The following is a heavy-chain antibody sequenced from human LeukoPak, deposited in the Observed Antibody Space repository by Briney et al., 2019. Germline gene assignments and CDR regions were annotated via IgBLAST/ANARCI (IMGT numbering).Heavy chain of an antibody. Sequence: QAGGSLRLSCAASGFTFSSYTITWVRQAPGKGLEWVSYISSSGSTIYYADSVKGRFTISRDNAKNSLYLQMNSLRAEDTAVYYCARARADFWSGYYFDYWGQGTLVTVSS. D-gene: IGHD3-3*01. CDR1: GFTFSSYT. CDR3: ARARADFWSGYYFDY. J-gene: IGHJ4*02. V-gene: IGHV3-48*04. CDR2: ISSSGSTI.